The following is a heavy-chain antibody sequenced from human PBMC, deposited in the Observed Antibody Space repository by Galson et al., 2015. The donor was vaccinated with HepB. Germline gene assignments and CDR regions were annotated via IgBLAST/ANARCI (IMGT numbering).Heavy chain of an antibody. Sequence: LRLSCAASGFTFSSYGMHWVRQTPGKGLEWVAVIWFDGDIKYSADSVKDRFTISRDNSKNTLYLQMNRLRAEDTAVYYCARDFGYSSTWYISDYWGQGTLVTVSS. V-gene: IGHV3-33*01. D-gene: IGHD6-13*01. J-gene: IGHJ4*02. CDR3: ARDFGYSSTWYISDY. CDR1: GFTFSSYG. CDR2: IWFDGDIK.